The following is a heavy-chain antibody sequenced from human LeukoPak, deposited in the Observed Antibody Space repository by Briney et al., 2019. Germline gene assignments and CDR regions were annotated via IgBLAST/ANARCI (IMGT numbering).Heavy chain of an antibody. Sequence: SETLSLTCTVSGGSISSSTYYWGWIRQPPGKGLEWIGSIYYSGSTFYNPSLKSRVTISVDTSKNQFSLKLSSVTSADTAVYYCARGPDYSSSYAANWFDHWGQGTLVTVSS. V-gene: IGHV4-39*01. CDR2: IYYSGST. D-gene: IGHD6-13*01. CDR1: GGSISSSTYY. J-gene: IGHJ5*02. CDR3: ARGPDYSSSYAANWFDH.